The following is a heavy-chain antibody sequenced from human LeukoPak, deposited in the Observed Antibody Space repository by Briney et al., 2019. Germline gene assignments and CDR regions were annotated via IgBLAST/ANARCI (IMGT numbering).Heavy chain of an antibody. CDR3: ARDENGPGYSYGYDY. D-gene: IGHD5-18*01. Sequence: GGSLRLSCAASGFTFSSYSMNWVRQAPGKGLEWVSRINSDGSSTSYADSVKGRFTISRDNAKNSLYLQMNSLRAEDTAVYYCARDENGPGYSYGYDYWGQGTLVTVSS. CDR2: INSDGSST. CDR1: GFTFSSYS. J-gene: IGHJ4*02. V-gene: IGHV3-74*01.